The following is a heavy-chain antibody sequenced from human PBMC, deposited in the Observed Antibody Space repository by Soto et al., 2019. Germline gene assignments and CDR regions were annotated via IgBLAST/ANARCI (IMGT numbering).Heavy chain of an antibody. Sequence: SETLSLTCTVSGGSISSYYWSWIRQPPGKGLEWIGYIYYSGSTNYNPSLKSRVTISVDTSKNQFSLKLSSVTAADTAVYYCARRMTTRLNYYYYYYMDVWGKGTTVTVS. D-gene: IGHD4-17*01. CDR2: IYYSGST. J-gene: IGHJ6*03. V-gene: IGHV4-59*08. CDR1: GGSISSYY. CDR3: ARRMTTRLNYYYYYYMDV.